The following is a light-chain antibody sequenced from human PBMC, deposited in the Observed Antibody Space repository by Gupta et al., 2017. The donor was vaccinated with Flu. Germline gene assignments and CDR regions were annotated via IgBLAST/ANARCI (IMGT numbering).Light chain of an antibody. Sequence: SLGERATINCKSSQNVLYISNNKNYLAWYHQKPGQPPKLLISWASTRESGVPDRFSGSGSGTDFTLTISSLQAEDVAVYYCQQYYSTPWTFGQGTSVAIK. CDR3: QQYYSTPWT. V-gene: IGKV4-1*01. CDR1: QNVLYISNNKNY. J-gene: IGKJ1*01. CDR2: WAS.